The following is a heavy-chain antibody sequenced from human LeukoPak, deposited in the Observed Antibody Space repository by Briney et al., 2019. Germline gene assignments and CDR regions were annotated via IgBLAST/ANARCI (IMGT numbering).Heavy chain of an antibody. CDR2: ISAYNGNT. V-gene: IGHV1-18*01. Sequence: ASVKVSCKASGYTFSSYGISWVRQAPGQGLEWMGWISAYNGNTNYAQKLQGRVTMTTDKSTSTAYMELSSLRPEDTAVYYCARDRGSSGWHDWGQGTLVTVSS. D-gene: IGHD6-19*01. J-gene: IGHJ4*02. CDR3: ARDRGSSGWHD. CDR1: GYTFSSYG.